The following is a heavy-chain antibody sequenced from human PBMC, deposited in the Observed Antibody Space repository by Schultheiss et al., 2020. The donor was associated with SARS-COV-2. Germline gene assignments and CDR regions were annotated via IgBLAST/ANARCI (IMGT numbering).Heavy chain of an antibody. Sequence: GGSLRLSCAASGFTFSSYAMSWVRQAPGKGLEWVSSISSSGGSTYYADSVKGRFTISRDNSKDTLYLQMNSLRAEDTAVYYCARDPSRDITIFGVVIKGVWFDPWGQGTLVTVSS. CDR1: GFTFSSYA. V-gene: IGHV3-23*01. J-gene: IGHJ5*02. CDR2: ISSSGGST. D-gene: IGHD3-3*01. CDR3: ARDPSRDITIFGVVIKGVWFDP.